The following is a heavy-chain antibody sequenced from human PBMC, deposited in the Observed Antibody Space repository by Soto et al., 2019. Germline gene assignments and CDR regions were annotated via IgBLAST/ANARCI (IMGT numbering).Heavy chain of an antibody. CDR1: GFTFSSYG. CDR2: IWYDGSNK. J-gene: IGHJ5*02. V-gene: IGHV3-33*01. CDR3: ARGIAAAAEGVVAATGNWFDP. D-gene: IGHD2-15*01. Sequence: GGSLRLSCAASGFTFSSYGMHWVRQAPGKGLEWVAVIWYDGSNKYYADSVKGRFTISRDNSKNTLYLQMNSLRAEDTAVYYCARGIAAAAEGVVAATGNWFDPWGQGTLVTVSS.